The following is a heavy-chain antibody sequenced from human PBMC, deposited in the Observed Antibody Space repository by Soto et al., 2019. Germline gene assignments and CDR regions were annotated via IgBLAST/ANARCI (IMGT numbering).Heavy chain of an antibody. CDR2: IIPIFGTA. V-gene: IGHV1-69*12. CDR3: ARVKQQLAYYFDY. Sequence: QVQLVQSGAEVKKPGSSVKVSCKASGGTFSSYAISWVRQAPGQGLEWMGGIIPIFGTANYAQKFQGRVTITAAESTNTAYREMRSLRSEDTAVYYCARVKQQLAYYFDYWGQGTLVTVSS. CDR1: GGTFSSYA. J-gene: IGHJ4*02. D-gene: IGHD6-13*01.